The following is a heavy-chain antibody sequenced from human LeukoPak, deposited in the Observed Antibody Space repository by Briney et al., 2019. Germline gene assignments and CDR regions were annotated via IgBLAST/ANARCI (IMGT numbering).Heavy chain of an antibody. Sequence: GGSLRLSCAASGFTFDDYAMHWVRQAPGKGLEWVSGINWNGGSTGYADSVKGRFTISRDNAKNSLYLQMNSLRAEETALYYCARGWDGDYAGYFDSWGQGTLVTVSS. CDR2: INWNGGST. V-gene: IGHV3-20*04. CDR3: ARGWDGDYAGYFDS. CDR1: GFTFDDYA. J-gene: IGHJ4*02. D-gene: IGHD4-17*01.